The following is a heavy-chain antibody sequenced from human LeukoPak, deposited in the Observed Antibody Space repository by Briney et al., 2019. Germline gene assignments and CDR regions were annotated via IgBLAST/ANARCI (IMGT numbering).Heavy chain of an antibody. J-gene: IGHJ4*02. CDR1: GGSISSSNY. Sequence: PSETLSLTCAVSGGSISSSNYWSWIRQPPGKGLEWIGEINHSGSTNYNPSLKSRVTISVDTSKNQFSLKLSSVTAADTAVYYCARGPYDSSGYNDYWGQGTLVTVSS. V-gene: IGHV4-4*02. D-gene: IGHD3-22*01. CDR3: ARGPYDSSGYNDY. CDR2: INHSGST.